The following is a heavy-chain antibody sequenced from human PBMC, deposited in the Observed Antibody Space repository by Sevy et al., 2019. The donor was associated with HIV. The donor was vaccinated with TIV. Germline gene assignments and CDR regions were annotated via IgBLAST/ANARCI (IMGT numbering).Heavy chain of an antibody. CDR3: ARRGVYDYYYYMDV. CDR1: GFTFSSYW. J-gene: IGHJ6*03. Sequence: GGSLRLSCAASGFTFSSYWMSWVRQAPGKGLEWVANIKQDGSEKYYVDSVKGRFTISRDNAKNSLYLQMNSLRAEDTAVHYCARRGVYDYYYYMDVWGKGTTVTVSS. D-gene: IGHD2-8*01. CDR2: IKQDGSEK. V-gene: IGHV3-7*03.